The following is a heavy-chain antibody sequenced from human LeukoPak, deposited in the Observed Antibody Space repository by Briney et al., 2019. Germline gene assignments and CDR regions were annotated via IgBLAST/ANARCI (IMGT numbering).Heavy chain of an antibody. D-gene: IGHD1-26*01. Sequence: SQNLSLTCSVSGGSVSSGGYYWSWIRQPPGKGLECIGSIYFSGSVYYNPSLRSRVTISLDTSTKQLSLKLTSVTAADTAIYYCAKHNGGGIVSYVAPGPPDYFDHWGQGALVTVSS. V-gene: IGHV4-30-2*03. CDR3: AKHNGGGIVSYVAPGPPDYFDH. J-gene: IGHJ4*02. CDR2: IYFSGSV. CDR1: GGSVSSGGYY.